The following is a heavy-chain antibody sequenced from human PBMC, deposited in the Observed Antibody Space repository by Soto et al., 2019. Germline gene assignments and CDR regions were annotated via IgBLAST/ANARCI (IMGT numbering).Heavy chain of an antibody. CDR1: GLIFNNDW. CDR2: INPDGSDK. Sequence: PGGSLRLSCSASGLIFNNDWMTWVRQAPGKGLEWVANINPDGSDKYYVDSVKGRFAISRDNAKKSLYLQMNSLRAEDTAIYYCVSKYMGVWGQGTTVTVSS. J-gene: IGHJ6*02. CDR3: VSKYMGV. V-gene: IGHV3-7*01.